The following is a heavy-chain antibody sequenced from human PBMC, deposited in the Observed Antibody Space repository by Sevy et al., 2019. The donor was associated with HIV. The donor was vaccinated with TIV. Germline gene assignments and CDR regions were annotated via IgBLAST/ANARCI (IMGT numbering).Heavy chain of an antibody. D-gene: IGHD2-2*03. J-gene: IGHJ5*02. CDR2: INHSGST. Sequence: SETLSLTCAVYGGSFSGYYWSWLRQPPGKGLEWIGEINHSGSTNYSPSLKSRVTISVDTSKNQFSLKLSSVTAADTAVYYCAREVGSLGIVVVPTEKGLNWFDPWGQRTLVTVSS. CDR1: GGSFSGYY. CDR3: AREVGSLGIVVVPTEKGLNWFDP. V-gene: IGHV4-34*01.